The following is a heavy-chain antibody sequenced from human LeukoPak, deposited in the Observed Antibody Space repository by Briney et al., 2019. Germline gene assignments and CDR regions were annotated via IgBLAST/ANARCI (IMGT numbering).Heavy chain of an antibody. CDR1: GGTFSSYT. D-gene: IGHD1-26*01. CDR3: ASEVGANSPSGY. J-gene: IGHJ4*02. Sequence: GASVKVSCKASGGTFSSYTISWVRQAPGQGLEWMGRIIPILGIANYAQKFQGRVTITADKSTSTAYMELSSLRSEDTAVYYCASEVGANSPSGYWGQGTLVTVSS. CDR2: IIPILGIA. V-gene: IGHV1-69*02.